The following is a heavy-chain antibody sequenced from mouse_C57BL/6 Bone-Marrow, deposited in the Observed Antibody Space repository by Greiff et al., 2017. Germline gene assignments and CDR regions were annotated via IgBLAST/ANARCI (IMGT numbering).Heavy chain of an antibody. V-gene: IGHV5-9*01. CDR3: SRQVTTVLATKYFDV. Sequence: EVKLVESGGGLVKPGGSLKLSCAASGFTFSSYTMSWVRQTPEKRLQWVAAISGGGGNTYYPDSVKGRFTISRDNDKNILYLQMRSLRSEDTALYYCSRQVTTVLATKYFDVGGTGTTVTVP. J-gene: IGHJ1*03. CDR2: ISGGGGNT. D-gene: IGHD1-1*01. CDR1: GFTFSSYT.